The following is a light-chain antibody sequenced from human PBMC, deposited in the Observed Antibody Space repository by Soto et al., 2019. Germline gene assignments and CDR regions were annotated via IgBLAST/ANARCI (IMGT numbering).Light chain of an antibody. CDR1: QNINNY. CDR3: QQYENLPT. Sequence: DIQRTQSASSLAASVGGRINITCQASQNINNYLNWYQQKPGRAPKLLIYDASNLEAGVPSRFRGSGSGTDFTFTISRLQPEDIATYYCQQYENLPTFGQGTRLEIK. V-gene: IGKV1-33*01. CDR2: DAS. J-gene: IGKJ5*01.